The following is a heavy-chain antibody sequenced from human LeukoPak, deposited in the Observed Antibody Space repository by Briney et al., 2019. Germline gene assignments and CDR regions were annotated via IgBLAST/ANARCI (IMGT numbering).Heavy chain of an antibody. D-gene: IGHD5-12*01. CDR3: ARESDTGYVNF. J-gene: IGHJ4*02. V-gene: IGHV6-1*01. CDR1: GDCVSRFGAV. Sequence: SQTLSLTCAISGDCVSRFGAVWNWIRQSPSRGLEWLGRTYYRSKWYNDYAVSVKSRITINPDTSKNQSALHLNSVTPEDTAIYYCARESDTGYVNFWGQGTLVTVSS. CDR2: TYYRSKWYN.